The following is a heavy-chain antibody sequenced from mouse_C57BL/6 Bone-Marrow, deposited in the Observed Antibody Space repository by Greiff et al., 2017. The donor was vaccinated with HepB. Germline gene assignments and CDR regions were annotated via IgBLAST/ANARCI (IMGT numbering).Heavy chain of an antibody. J-gene: IGHJ2*01. Sequence: EVHLVESGPGLVKPSQSLSLTCSVTGYSITSGYYWNWIRQFPGNKLEWMGYISYDGSNNYNPSLKNRISITRDTSKNQFFLKLNSVTTEDTATYYCARGGGWLLLERVYYFDYWGQGTTLTVSS. CDR3: ARGGGWLLLERVYYFDY. CDR2: ISYDGSN. CDR1: GYSITSGYY. V-gene: IGHV3-6*01. D-gene: IGHD2-3*01.